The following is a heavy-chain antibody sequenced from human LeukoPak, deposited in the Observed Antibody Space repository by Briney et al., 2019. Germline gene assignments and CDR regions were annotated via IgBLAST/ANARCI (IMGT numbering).Heavy chain of an antibody. J-gene: IGHJ4*02. D-gene: IGHD3-10*01. CDR2: ISSSGSTI. V-gene: IGHV3-48*02. CDR1: GFTFSSYS. Sequence: GGSLRLSCAASGFTFSSYSMDCVRQAPGKGLEWVSYISSSGSTIYYADSVKGRFTISRDNAKNSLYLQMNSLRDEDTAVYYCARGPQRYYGSGQDFDYWGQGTLVSVSS. CDR3: ARGPQRYYGSGQDFDY.